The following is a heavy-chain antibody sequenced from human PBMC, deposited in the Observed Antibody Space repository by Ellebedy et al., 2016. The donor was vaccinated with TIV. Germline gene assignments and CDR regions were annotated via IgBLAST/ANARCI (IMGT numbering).Heavy chain of an antibody. CDR1: GGSISNNNYY. CDR3: ARGYSSGWYNWFDP. Sequence: MPGGSLRLSCTVSGGSISNNNYYWGWIRQPPGKGLEWIGNIYYRVSTYYNPSLKSRVTISVDTSKNQFSLKLSSVTAADSAVYYCARGYSSGWYNWFDPWGQGTLVTVSS. J-gene: IGHJ5*02. V-gene: IGHV4-39*07. CDR2: IYYRVST. D-gene: IGHD6-19*01.